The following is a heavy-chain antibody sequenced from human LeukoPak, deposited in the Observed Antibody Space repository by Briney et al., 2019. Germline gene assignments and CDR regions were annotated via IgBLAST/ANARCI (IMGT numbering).Heavy chain of an antibody. D-gene: IGHD3-10*01. Sequence: GGSLRLSCAASGFTFSSYAIHWVRQAPGKGLEWVSAVSGSGGTTHYADSAKGRFTISRDNSKNTLYLQLSSLRAEDTAVYYCAKLLRAGRLLTISLDSWGQGTLVTVSS. J-gene: IGHJ4*02. V-gene: IGHV3-23*01. CDR3: AKLLRAGRLLTISLDS. CDR1: GFTFSSYA. CDR2: VSGSGGTT.